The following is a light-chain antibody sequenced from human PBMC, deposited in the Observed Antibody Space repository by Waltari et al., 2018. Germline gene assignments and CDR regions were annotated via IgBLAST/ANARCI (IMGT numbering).Light chain of an antibody. J-gene: IGLJ3*02. CDR1: SPDVGTYNL. V-gene: IGLV2-23*01. CDR2: EDN. CDR3: CSYAGSWV. Sequence: QSALTQPASVSGSRGQSITISCTGTSPDVGTYNLVSWYQQHPGKAPKLMIYEDNNRPSGVSSRFSSSTSGHTASLTISGLQPEDEADYYCCSYAGSWVFGGWTKLTVL.